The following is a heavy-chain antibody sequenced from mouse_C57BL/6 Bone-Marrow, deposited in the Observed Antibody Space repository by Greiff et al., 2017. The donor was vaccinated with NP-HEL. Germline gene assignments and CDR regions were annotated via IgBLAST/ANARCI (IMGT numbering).Heavy chain of an antibody. CDR3: ARVDSNTWFAY. CDR1: GYTFTDYY. D-gene: IGHD2-5*01. V-gene: IGHV1-19*01. Sequence: EVQLPQSGPVLVKPGASVKMSCKASGYTFTDYYMNWVKQSHGKSLEWIGVINPYNGGTSYNQKFKGKATLTVDKSSSTAYMELNSLTSEDSAVYYCARVDSNTWFAYWGQGTLVTVSA. CDR2: INPYNGGT. J-gene: IGHJ3*01.